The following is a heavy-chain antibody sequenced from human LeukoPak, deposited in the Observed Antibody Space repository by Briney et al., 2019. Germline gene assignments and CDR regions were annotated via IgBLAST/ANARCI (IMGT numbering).Heavy chain of an antibody. J-gene: IGHJ5*02. Sequence: SETLSLTCTVSGGSISSYYWSWIRQPPGKGLEWIGYIYYSGSTNYNPSLKSRVTISVDTSKNQFSLKLSSVTAADTAVYYCARDGSVAGTRRFNWFDPRGQGTLVTVSS. V-gene: IGHV4-59*01. CDR1: GGSISSYY. CDR2: IYYSGST. D-gene: IGHD6-19*01. CDR3: ARDGSVAGTRRFNWFDP.